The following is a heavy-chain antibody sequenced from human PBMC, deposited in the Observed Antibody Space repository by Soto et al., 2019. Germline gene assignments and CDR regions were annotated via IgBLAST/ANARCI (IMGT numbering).Heavy chain of an antibody. D-gene: IGHD3-10*02. J-gene: IGHJ5*02. CDR1: GFTFRNFT. CDR3: PGDASRQGGARTLFSP. CDR2: VSSNSAYI. V-gene: IGHV3-21*01. Sequence: GVSLRLSCAASGFTFRNFTMNWVRQAPGKGLEWVSTVSSNSAYIYYRYARRGRFTISRDNAENSLYLQMNSLRTEDTAVYYFPGDASRQGGARTLFSPWGPGTLITV.